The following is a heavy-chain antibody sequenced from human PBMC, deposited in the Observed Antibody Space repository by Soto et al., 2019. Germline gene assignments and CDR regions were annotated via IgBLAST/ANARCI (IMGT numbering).Heavy chain of an antibody. Sequence: GGSLRLSCAASGFTFSSYGMHWVRQAPGKGLEWVAVIWYDGSNKYYADSVKGRFTISRDNSKNTPYLQMNSLRAEDTAVYYCARGRKGWELLRDLDYWGQGTLVTVSS. D-gene: IGHD1-26*01. J-gene: IGHJ4*02. V-gene: IGHV3-33*01. CDR3: ARGRKGWELLRDLDY. CDR1: GFTFSSYG. CDR2: IWYDGSNK.